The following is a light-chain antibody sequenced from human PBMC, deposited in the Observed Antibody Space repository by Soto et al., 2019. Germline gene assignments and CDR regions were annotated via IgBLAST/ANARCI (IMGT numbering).Light chain of an antibody. CDR3: QQYGSSPRT. V-gene: IGKV3-20*01. CDR2: GAS. CDR1: QSVSSSY. J-gene: IGKJ1*01. Sequence: EIVLTQSPGTLSLSPGERATLSCRASQSVSSSYLAWYQQKPGQAPRLLLYGASSRATGIPDRFSGSGSGTDFTLTISRLEPEDFAVYYCQQYGSSPRTLGQGTKVEMK.